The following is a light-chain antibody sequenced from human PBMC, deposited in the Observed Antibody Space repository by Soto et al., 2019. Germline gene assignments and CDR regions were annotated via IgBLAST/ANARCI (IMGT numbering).Light chain of an antibody. CDR3: HQYNNLPT. J-gene: IGKJ1*01. Sequence: IAMTQSPDTLSVSPGERATLSFRASQTVNSNFAWYQQKPGQSPRLLIYGASTRATTGTGRFIGSGSGTEFTLPISSMQSEDFAVYFCHQYNNLPTFGQGTKVDIK. CDR2: GAS. CDR1: QTVNSN. V-gene: IGKV3D-15*01.